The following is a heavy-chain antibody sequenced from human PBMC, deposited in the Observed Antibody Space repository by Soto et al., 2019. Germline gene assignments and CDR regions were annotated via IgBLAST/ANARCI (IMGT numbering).Heavy chain of an antibody. CDR3: ARESGGATATLDYYYFYMDV. J-gene: IGHJ6*03. CDR2: INPNSGDA. D-gene: IGHD5-12*01. V-gene: IGHV1-2*06. CDR1: GYTFSDYY. Sequence: QVQLGQSGAEVKKPGASVTVSCKASGYTFSDYYLHWVRQAPGQGPEWMGRINPNSGDAKFAQKFQGRVTMTRDTSVRTAFMELNWLKSDDTAVYYCARESGGATATLDYYYFYMDVWGKGTTVTVSS.